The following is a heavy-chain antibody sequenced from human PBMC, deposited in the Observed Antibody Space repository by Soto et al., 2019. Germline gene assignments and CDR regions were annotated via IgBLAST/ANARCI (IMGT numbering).Heavy chain of an antibody. D-gene: IGHD2-15*01. J-gene: IGHJ5*02. CDR2: IKQDGSEK. V-gene: IGHV3-7*01. CDR3: ARVGLVVVAATTWFDP. CDR1: GFTFSSYW. Sequence: GGSLRLSCAASGFTFSSYWMSWVRQAPGKGLEWVANIKQDGSEKYYVDSVKGRFTISRDNAKNSLYLQMNSLRAEDTAVYYCARVGLVVVAATTWFDPWGQGTLVTVS.